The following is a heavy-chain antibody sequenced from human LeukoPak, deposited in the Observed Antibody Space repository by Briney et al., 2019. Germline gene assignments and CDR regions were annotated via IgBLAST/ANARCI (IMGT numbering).Heavy chain of an antibody. D-gene: IGHD3-22*01. CDR1: GGSISSGDYY. Sequence: SETLSLTCTVSGGSISSGDYYWSWIRQPPGKGLEWIGYIYYSGSTYYNPSLKSRVTISVDTSKNQFSLKLSSVTAADTAVYYCAREGLDDSRLYYMDVWGKGTTVTVSS. J-gene: IGHJ6*03. V-gene: IGHV4-30-4*08. CDR2: IYYSGST. CDR3: AREGLDDSRLYYMDV.